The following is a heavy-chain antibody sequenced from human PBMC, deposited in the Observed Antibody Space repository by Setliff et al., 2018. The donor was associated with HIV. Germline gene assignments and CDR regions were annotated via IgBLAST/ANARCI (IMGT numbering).Heavy chain of an antibody. CDR3: AKPLTQWGVSPYHYAVDV. Sequence: PGESLKISCAASGFAFDNYCMTWVRQAPGKGLEWVSAIGGSTGSTYYADSVKGRFTISTDSSKNTLYLQMNSLRAEDTAVYYCAKPLTQWGVSPYHYAVDVWGQGTTVTVSS. J-gene: IGHJ6*02. CDR1: GFAFDNYC. V-gene: IGHV3-23*01. D-gene: IGHD1-26*01. CDR2: IGGSTGST.